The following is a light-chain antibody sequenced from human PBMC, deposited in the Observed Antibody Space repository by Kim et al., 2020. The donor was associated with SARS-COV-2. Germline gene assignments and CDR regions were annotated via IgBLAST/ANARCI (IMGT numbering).Light chain of an antibody. CDR2: GNN. CDR3: TSPDSNVVL. CDR1: SLKIYY. V-gene: IGLV3-19*01. Sequence: SSELTQDPAVSVPLGHPVRITCQGDSLKIYYASWYHQKPGQAPLLVFYGNNNRPSGIPDRFSGSRPGDTASLTLARAPAEYQADNYCTSPDSNVVLFGG. J-gene: IGLJ2*01.